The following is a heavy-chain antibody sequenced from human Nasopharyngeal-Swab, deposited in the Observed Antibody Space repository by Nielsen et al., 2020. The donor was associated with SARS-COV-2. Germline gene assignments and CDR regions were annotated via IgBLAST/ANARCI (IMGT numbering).Heavy chain of an antibody. D-gene: IGHD6-19*01. V-gene: IGHV1-24*01. J-gene: IGHJ5*02. CDR3: ATGPPVAGHNWFDP. Sequence: ASVKVSCKVSGYTLTELSMHWVRQAPGKGLEWMGGFDPEDGETIYAQKFQGRVTMTEATSTDTAYMELSSLRSEDTAVYYCATGPPVAGHNWFDPWGQGTLVTVSS. CDR1: GYTLTELS. CDR2: FDPEDGET.